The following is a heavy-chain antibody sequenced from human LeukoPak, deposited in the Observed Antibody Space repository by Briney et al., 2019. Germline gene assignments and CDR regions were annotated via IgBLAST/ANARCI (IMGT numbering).Heavy chain of an antibody. Sequence: GVSLRLSCAASGFTFNSYWMVWFRQAPGKGLVWVSCINPDGSWTLHEDSVKGRFAISRDYARNTLYLQMNSLRVEDTAVYYCARDFGRVGATNAFDIWGQGTMVTVSS. CDR3: ARDFGRVGATNAFDI. V-gene: IGHV3-74*01. CDR1: GFTFNSYW. D-gene: IGHD1-26*01. J-gene: IGHJ3*02. CDR2: INPDGSWT.